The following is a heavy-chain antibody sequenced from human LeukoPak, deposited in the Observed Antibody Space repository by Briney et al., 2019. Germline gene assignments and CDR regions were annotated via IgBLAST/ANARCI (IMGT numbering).Heavy chain of an antibody. CDR1: GGSISSYY. D-gene: IGHD3-22*01. J-gene: IGHJ3*02. CDR2: IYYSGST. CDR3: ARGPDYYDSSGYYGDAFDI. V-gene: IGHV4-59*01. Sequence: SETLSLTCTVSGGSISSYYWSWIRQPPGKGLEWIGYIYYSGSTNYNPSLKSRVTISVDTSKNQFSLKLSSVTAADTAVYYCARGPDYYDSSGYYGDAFDIWGQGTMVTVSS.